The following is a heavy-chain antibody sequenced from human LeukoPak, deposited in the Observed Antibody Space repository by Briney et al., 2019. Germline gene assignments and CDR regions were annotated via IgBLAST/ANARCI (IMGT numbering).Heavy chain of an antibody. J-gene: IGHJ4*02. CDR2: IKQDGSGK. CDR1: GFTFSNYW. CDR3: AREAGTGEY. V-gene: IGHV3-7*01. Sequence: PGGSLRLPCAASGFTFSNYWMSWVRQAPGKGLEWVANIKQDGSGKYYVDSVKGRFTISRDNAKNSLYLQMNSLRAEDTALYYCAREAGTGEYWGQGTLVTVSS. D-gene: IGHD6-19*01.